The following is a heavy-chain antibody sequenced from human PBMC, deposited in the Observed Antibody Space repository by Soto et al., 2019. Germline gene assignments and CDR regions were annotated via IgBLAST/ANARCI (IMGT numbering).Heavy chain of an antibody. CDR3: ARDFGSLGATIDY. CDR2: ISYDGSNN. Sequence: GGSRRLPCAASGFTVSSYAMHWVRQAPGKGLEWVAVISYDGSNNYYADSVKGRFTISRDNSKNTLYLQMNSLRAEDTAVYYCARDFGSLGATIDYWGQGTLVTVSS. CDR1: GFTVSSYA. D-gene: IGHD1-26*01. J-gene: IGHJ4*02. V-gene: IGHV3-30-3*01.